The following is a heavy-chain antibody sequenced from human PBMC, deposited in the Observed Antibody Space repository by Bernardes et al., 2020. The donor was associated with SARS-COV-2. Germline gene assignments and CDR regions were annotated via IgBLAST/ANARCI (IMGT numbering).Heavy chain of an antibody. J-gene: IGHJ4*02. CDR1: RYTLTELS. CDR3: ARGLISDCSGGRCYPDYGDYFDY. CDR2: FDPEDGET. D-gene: IGHD2-15*01. Sequence: ASVKVSCKVSRYTLTELSMHWVRQAPGKGLEWMGGFDPEDGETIYAQKFQGRVTMTEDTSTDTAYMELSSLRSDDTAVYYCARGLISDCSGGRCYPDYGDYFDYWGQGTLLTVSS. V-gene: IGHV1-24*01.